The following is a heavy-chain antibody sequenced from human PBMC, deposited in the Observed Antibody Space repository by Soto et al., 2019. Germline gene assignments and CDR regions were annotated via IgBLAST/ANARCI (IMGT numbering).Heavy chain of an antibody. D-gene: IGHD3-10*01. J-gene: IGHJ4*01. CDR1: GGSISSGGYY. V-gene: IGHV4-31*03. Sequence: QVQLQESGPGLVQPSQTLSLTCTVSGGSISSGGYYWSWIRQHPGTGLEWIGHISYSGSTYYNTSLKSRVTVAVKKYRNLFYLIVNSVTAADTAVYYYARGVLHWGQGNLVTVSS. CDR3: ARGVLH. CDR2: ISYSGST.